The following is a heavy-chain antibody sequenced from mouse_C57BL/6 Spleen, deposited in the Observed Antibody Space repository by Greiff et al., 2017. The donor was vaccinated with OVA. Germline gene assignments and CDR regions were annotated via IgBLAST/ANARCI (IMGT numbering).Heavy chain of an antibody. CDR1: GFTFSSYA. J-gene: IGHJ3*01. CDR3: TRDGDY. CDR2: ISSGGDSI. D-gene: IGHD2-13*01. V-gene: IGHV5-9-1*02. Sequence: EVMLVESGAGLVKPGGSLKLSCAASGFTFSSYAMSWVRQTPEKRLEWVAYISSGGDSIYYADTVKGRFTISRANARNTLYLQMSSRKSEDTARYYCTRDGDYWGQGTLVTGSA.